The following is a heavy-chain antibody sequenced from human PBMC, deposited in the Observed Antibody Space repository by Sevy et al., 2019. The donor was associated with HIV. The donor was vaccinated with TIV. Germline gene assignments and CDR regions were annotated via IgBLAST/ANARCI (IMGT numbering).Heavy chain of an antibody. Sequence: SETLSLTCTVSGGSISLYCWSWIRQPAGKGLEWIGHIYGSGSTSYNPSLKSRVTMSVDTSQNQISLKLTSVTAADTAVYYCAREAKLGAPLGYWGQGTLVTVSS. CDR1: GGSISLYC. J-gene: IGHJ4*02. D-gene: IGHD3-16*01. CDR3: AREAKLGAPLGY. V-gene: IGHV4-4*07. CDR2: IYGSGST.